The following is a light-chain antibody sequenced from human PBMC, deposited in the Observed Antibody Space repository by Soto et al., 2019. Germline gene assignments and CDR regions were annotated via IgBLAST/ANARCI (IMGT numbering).Light chain of an antibody. CDR2: DDS. CDR1: NIGGKS. J-gene: IGLJ2*01. CDR3: QVWDSSREHVV. Sequence: ELTQPPSVSVAPGQTARITCGGNNIGGKSVHWYQQKPGQAPALVVYDDSDRPSGIPERISGSNSGNTATLTISRVEVGDEADYYCQVWDSSREHVVFGGGTKVTVL. V-gene: IGLV3-21*02.